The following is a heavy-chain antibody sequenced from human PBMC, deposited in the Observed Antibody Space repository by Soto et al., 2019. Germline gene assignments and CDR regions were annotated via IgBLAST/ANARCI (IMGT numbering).Heavy chain of an antibody. D-gene: IGHD2-2*01. CDR3: ARGGGLVVVPAAIFAGYSSSWYFDY. CDR1: GGSFSGYY. Sequence: QVQLQQWGAGLLKPSETLSLTCAVYGGSFSGYYWSWIRQPPGKGLEWIGEINHSGSTNYNPSLKSRVTISVDTSKNQFSLKLSSVTAADTAVYYCARGGGLVVVPAAIFAGYSSSWYFDYWGQGTLVTVSS. V-gene: IGHV4-34*01. J-gene: IGHJ4*02. CDR2: INHSGST.